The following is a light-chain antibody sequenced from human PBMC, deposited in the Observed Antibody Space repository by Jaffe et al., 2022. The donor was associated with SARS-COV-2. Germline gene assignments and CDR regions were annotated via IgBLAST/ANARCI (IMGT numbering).Light chain of an antibody. Sequence: QSALTQPASVSGSPGQSITISCIGTSSDVGGYDYVSWYQQHPGNAPKVMIYDVITRPSGVSNRFSGSKSGNTASLTISGLQAEDEADYFCSSFTSSSTLIFGGGTKLTVL. J-gene: IGLJ2*01. CDR1: SSDVGGYDY. CDR3: SSFTSSSTLI. CDR2: DVI. V-gene: IGLV2-14*03.